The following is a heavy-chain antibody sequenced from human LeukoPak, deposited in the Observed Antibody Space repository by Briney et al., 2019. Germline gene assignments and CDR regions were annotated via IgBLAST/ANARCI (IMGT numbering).Heavy chain of an antibody. Sequence: GGSLRLSCAASGFTFSGSAMHWVRQASGKGLEWVGRIRSKANIYATAYAASVKGRFTISRDDSKNTAYLQMNSLRTEDTAVYYCTRHVPNNGYANFDYWGQGTLVTVSS. D-gene: IGHD5-12*01. CDR2: IRSKANIYAT. J-gene: IGHJ4*02. CDR1: GFTFSGSA. V-gene: IGHV3-73*01. CDR3: TRHVPNNGYANFDY.